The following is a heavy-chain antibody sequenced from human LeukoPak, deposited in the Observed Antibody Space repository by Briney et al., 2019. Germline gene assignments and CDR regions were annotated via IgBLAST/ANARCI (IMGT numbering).Heavy chain of an antibody. D-gene: IGHD6-6*01. CDR3: ARDGGTGSSSY. CDR1: GGTFSSYA. J-gene: IGHJ4*02. V-gene: IGHV1-69*04. CDR2: IIPIFGIA. Sequence: SVKVSFKASGGTFSSYAISWVRPAPGQGLEWMGRIIPIFGIANYAQKFQGRVTITADKSTSTAYMELSSLRSEDTAVYYCARDGGTGSSSYWGQGTLVTVSS.